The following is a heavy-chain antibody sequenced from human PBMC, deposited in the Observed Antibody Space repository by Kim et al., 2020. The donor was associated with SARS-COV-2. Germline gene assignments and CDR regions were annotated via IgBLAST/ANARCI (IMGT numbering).Heavy chain of an antibody. Sequence: SETLSLTCDVSGGSISRDNWWSWVRQSPGKGLEWIAEIYHSGESSYNPALKSRLSISIDKSRNQFSLNLNSVTAADTAVYFCAGRSATWANNYFDPCGQGVLVTVSS. CDR3: AGRSATWANNYFDP. CDR1: GGSISRDNW. V-gene: IGHV4-4*02. CDR2: IYHSGES. D-gene: IGHD1-26*01. J-gene: IGHJ5*01.